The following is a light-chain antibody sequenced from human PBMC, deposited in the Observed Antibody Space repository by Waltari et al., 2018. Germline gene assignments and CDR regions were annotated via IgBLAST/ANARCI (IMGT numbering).Light chain of an antibody. CDR3: SSFTSSSTLV. CDR1: NSDVGGYDY. Sequence: QSALTQPASVSGSPGQSITISCIGTNSDVGGYDYVSWYQQHPGKPPKLMIYDVTNRPSGVSDRCSGSKSGNTASLTISGLQAEDEADYYCSSFTSSSTLVFGGGTELTVL. J-gene: IGLJ2*01. CDR2: DVT. V-gene: IGLV2-14*03.